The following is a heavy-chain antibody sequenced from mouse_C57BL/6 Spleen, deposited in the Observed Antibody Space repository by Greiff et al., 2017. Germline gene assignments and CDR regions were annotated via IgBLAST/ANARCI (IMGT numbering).Heavy chain of an antibody. D-gene: IGHD5-1-1*01. CDR3: ARHGHTRGLYAMDY. J-gene: IGHJ4*01. CDR1: GFSLTSYG. Sequence: VKLVESGPGLVAPSQSLSITCTVSGFSLTSYGVHWVRQPPGKGLEWLVVIWSDGSTTYNSALKSRLSISKDNSKSQVVLKMNSIQTDDTAMYYCARHGHTRGLYAMDYWGQGTSVTVSS. CDR2: IWSDGST. V-gene: IGHV2-6-1*01.